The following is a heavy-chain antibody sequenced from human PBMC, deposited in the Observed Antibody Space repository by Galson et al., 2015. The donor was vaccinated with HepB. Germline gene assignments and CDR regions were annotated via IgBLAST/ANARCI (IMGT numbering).Heavy chain of an antibody. V-gene: IGHV1-69*13. CDR2: IIPIFGTA. CDR3: ARGTWSYYGGNHPEPFDY. CDR1: GGTFSSYA. J-gene: IGHJ4*02. D-gene: IGHD4-23*01. Sequence: SVKVSCKASGGTFSSYAISWVRPAPGQGLEWMGGIIPIFGTANYAQKFQGRVTITADESTGTAYMELSSLRSEDTAVYYCARGTWSYYGGNHPEPFDYWGQGTLVTVSS.